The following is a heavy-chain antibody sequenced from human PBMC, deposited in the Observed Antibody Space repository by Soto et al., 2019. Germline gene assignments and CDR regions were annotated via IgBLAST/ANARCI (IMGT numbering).Heavy chain of an antibody. J-gene: IGHJ6*02. V-gene: IGHV1-69*13. CDR3: ARGYCSGGNCYSGMDV. Sequence: ASVKVSCKASGGTFSTHAISWVRQAPGHGLEWMGGIIPISGTTYYTQKFQGRVTITADEPTSTAFMELSSLKSEDTAVFYCARGYCSGGNCYSGMDVWGQGTMVTVSS. CDR2: IIPISGTT. D-gene: IGHD2-15*01. CDR1: GGTFSTHA.